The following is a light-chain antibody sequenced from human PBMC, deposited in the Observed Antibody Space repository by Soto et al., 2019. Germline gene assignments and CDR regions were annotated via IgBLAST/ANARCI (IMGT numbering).Light chain of an antibody. CDR3: MQAVQTPPT. CDR1: QSLLHRNGYNY. V-gene: IGKV2-28*01. J-gene: IGKJ4*01. CDR2: LGS. Sequence: DIVMTQSPLSLPVTPGEPASISCRSSQSLLHRNGYNYLDWYLQKPGQSPQLLIYLGSYRAPGGPDRFGGSGSGTDFTLKISRVEAEDVGIYYCMQAVQTPPTFGGGTKVEIK.